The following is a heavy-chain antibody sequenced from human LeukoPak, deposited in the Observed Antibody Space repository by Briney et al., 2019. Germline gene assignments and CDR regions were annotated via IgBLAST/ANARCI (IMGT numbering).Heavy chain of an antibody. J-gene: IGHJ6*03. CDR3: ARSFGFPFGYMDV. V-gene: IGHV3-30*04. Sequence: GWSRRLSCAASGFTFSDYPMYWVRQAPGKGVEWVAVISYDASNDFYRDSVRGRFTISRDTARNTVYLQMDTLKPEDTAVYYCARSFGFPFGYMDVWGKGTMVIVSS. CDR2: ISYDASND. CDR1: GFTFSDYP. D-gene: IGHD2-21*01.